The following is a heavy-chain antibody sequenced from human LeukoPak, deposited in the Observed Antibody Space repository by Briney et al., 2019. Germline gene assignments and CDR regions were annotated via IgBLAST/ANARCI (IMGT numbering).Heavy chain of an antibody. CDR2: ISGSGGST. Sequence: PGGSLRLSCAASGFTFSSYAMSWVRQAPGKGLEWVSAISGSGGSTYYADSVKGRFTISRDNSKNTLYLQMNSPRAEDTAPYYCAKEPYIEVVVAATRSHFHYWGQGTLVTVFS. V-gene: IGHV3-23*01. D-gene: IGHD2-15*01. CDR1: GFTFSSYA. J-gene: IGHJ4*02. CDR3: AKEPYIEVVVAATRSHFHY.